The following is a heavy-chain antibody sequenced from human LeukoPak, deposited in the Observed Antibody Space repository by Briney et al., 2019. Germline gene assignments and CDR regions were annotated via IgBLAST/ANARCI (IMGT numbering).Heavy chain of an antibody. J-gene: IGHJ6*02. CDR2: ISGSGGTT. V-gene: IGHV3-23*01. Sequence: GGSLRLSCAASGFTFSSYAMNWVRQAPGKGLEWVSVISGSGGTTYYADSVKGRFTISRDNSKNTLYLQMNSLRAEDTAVYYCARETAGYYYGMDVWGQGTTVTVSS. CDR3: ARETAGYYYGMDV. D-gene: IGHD6-25*01. CDR1: GFTFSSYA.